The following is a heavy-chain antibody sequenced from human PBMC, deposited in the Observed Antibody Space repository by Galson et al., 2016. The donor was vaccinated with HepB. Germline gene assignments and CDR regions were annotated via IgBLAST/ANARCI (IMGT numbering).Heavy chain of an antibody. D-gene: IGHD2-2*01. CDR2: ISSSSSTM. CDR3: ARVCRRGSTSCYLYYYGMDV. CDR1: GFTFSWYS. J-gene: IGHJ6*02. Sequence: SLRLSCAASGFTFSWYSMHWVHQAPGKGLEWVSYISSSSSTMHYADSVKGRFTISRDNAKNSLSPQMNSLRDEDTAVYYCARVCRRGSTSCYLYYYGMDVWGQGTTVTVSS. V-gene: IGHV3-48*02.